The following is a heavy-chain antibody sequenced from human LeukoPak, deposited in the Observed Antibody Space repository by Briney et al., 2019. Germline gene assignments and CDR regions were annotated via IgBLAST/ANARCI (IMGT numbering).Heavy chain of an antibody. Sequence: GGSLRLSCAASGFTLSSYAMSWVRQAPGKGLEWVSAISGSGDTIYYADSVRGRFTVSRDNSKNTMYLQMNSLRAEDTAVYYCAKDLDYYDSSGYSFDYWGQGTLVTVSS. D-gene: IGHD3-22*01. CDR3: AKDLDYYDSSGYSFDY. J-gene: IGHJ4*02. CDR1: GFTLSSYA. V-gene: IGHV3-23*01. CDR2: ISGSGDTI.